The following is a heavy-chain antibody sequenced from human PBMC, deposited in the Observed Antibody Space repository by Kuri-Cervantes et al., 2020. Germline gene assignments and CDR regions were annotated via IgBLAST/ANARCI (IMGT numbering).Heavy chain of an antibody. CDR3: ATHYELVDIVATTGFDY. Sequence: GSLRLSCTVSGGSISSSSYYWGWIRQPPGKGLEWIGSIYYSGSTYYNPSLKSRVTISVDTSKNQFSLKLSSVTAADTAVHYCATHYELVDIVATTGFDYWGQGTLVTVSS. D-gene: IGHD5-12*01. CDR2: IYYSGST. J-gene: IGHJ4*02. V-gene: IGHV4-39*07. CDR1: GGSISSSSYY.